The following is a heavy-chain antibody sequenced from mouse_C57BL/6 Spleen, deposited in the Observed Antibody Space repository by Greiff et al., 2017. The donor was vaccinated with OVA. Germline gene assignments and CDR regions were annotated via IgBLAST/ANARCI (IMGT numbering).Heavy chain of an antibody. J-gene: IGHJ1*03. Sequence: EVKLVESGAGLVKPGGSLKLSCAASGFTFSSYAMSWVRQTPEQRLEWVAYISRGGDYTYYADTVKGRFTISRDNASNTLYLQMSSLKSEDTAMYYYTRDQSDGYYGWDFDVWGTGTTVTVSS. V-gene: IGHV5-9-1*02. CDR3: TRDQSDGYYGWDFDV. D-gene: IGHD2-3*01. CDR1: GFTFSSYA. CDR2: ISRGGDYT.